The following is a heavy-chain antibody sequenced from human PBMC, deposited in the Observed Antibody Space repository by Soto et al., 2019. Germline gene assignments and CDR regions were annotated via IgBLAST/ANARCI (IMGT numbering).Heavy chain of an antibody. Sequence: QLQLQESGSGLVKPSQTLSLTCAVSGGSISSGYSWSWIRQPPGKGLEWIGYIYHSGITYYNPSLKSRVTLSVDRSKNQFSRKPSSVTAAETAVYYCARGYCSIASCSNWFDPWGQGTLVAVSS. CDR2: IYHSGIT. CDR3: ARGYCSIASCSNWFDP. D-gene: IGHD2-2*01. J-gene: IGHJ5*02. V-gene: IGHV4-30-2*01. CDR1: GGSISSGYS.